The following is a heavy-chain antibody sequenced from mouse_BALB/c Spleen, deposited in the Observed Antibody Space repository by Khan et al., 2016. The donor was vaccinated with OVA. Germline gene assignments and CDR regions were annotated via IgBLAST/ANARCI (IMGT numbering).Heavy chain of an antibody. CDR2: ISSDGDYT. CDR1: GFTFSTYA. J-gene: IGHJ3*01. V-gene: IGHV5-9-3*01. CDR3: ARSPYGNFAY. D-gene: IGHD2-1*01. Sequence: EVKLVESGGALVKPGGSLKLSCAASGFTFSTYAMSWVRQTPEKRLEWVATISSDGDYTYYPDNVTGRFTISRDNAKNTLYLQMSSLRSGDTAVYYCARSPYGNFAYWGQGTLVTVSA.